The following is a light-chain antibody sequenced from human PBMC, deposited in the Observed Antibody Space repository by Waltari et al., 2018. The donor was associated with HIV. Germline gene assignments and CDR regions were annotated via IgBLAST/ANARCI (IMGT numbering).Light chain of an antibody. CDR1: SSDVGSYDY. Sequence: QSALTPPPSASGSPGQSVTISCTGTSSDVGSYDYVSWYQCLPGKAPQLMIYEVTKRPSGVPARFSGAKSGNMASLTVSGLQPEDEADYYCSSYSHSNVLTFGGGTKLTVL. V-gene: IGLV2-8*01. CDR2: EVT. CDR3: SSYSHSNVLT. J-gene: IGLJ2*01.